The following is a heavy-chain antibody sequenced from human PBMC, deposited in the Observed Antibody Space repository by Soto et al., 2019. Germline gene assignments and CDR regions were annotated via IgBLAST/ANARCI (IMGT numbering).Heavy chain of an antibody. CDR2: IKSKTDGGTT. Sequence: LKLSREASGLSNTNACINWGRQAQGKGLEWVGRIKSKTDGGTTDYAEPVKGRFAISRDDSNNMVYLQMNSLKIEDTAVYYCTTDSYSTIIIVRFDYWGHGTLVTVSS. V-gene: IGHV3-15*07. CDR3: TTDSYSTIIIVRFDY. D-gene: IGHD3-22*01. CDR1: GLSNTNAC. J-gene: IGHJ4*01.